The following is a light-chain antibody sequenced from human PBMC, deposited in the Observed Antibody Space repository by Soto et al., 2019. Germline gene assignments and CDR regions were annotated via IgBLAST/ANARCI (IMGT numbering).Light chain of an antibody. Sequence: QAALTQPASVCGSPGQSITISCTGTSSDIGSYERVSWYQRHPGKAPKLMIYEDYRRPSGISNRFSGSKSGNTASLTISGLQAEDEADYYCCAYAGSDIFAVFGGGTKLTVL. CDR1: SSDIGSYER. CDR2: EDY. V-gene: IGLV2-23*01. CDR3: CAYAGSDIFAV. J-gene: IGLJ3*02.